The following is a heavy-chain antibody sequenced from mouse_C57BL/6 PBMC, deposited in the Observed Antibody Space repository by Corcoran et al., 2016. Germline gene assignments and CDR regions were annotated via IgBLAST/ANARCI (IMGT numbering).Heavy chain of an antibody. J-gene: IGHJ4*01. D-gene: IGHD2-1*01. V-gene: IGHV1-19*01. Sequence: EVQLQQSGPVLVKPGASVKMSCKASGYTFTDYYMNWVKQSHGKSLEWIGVINPYNGGTSYNQKFKGKATLTVDKSSSTAYMELNSLTSEDSAVYYCARFPHYGKDYAMDYWGQGTSVTVSS. CDR1: GYTFTDYY. CDR2: INPYNGGT. CDR3: ARFPHYGKDYAMDY.